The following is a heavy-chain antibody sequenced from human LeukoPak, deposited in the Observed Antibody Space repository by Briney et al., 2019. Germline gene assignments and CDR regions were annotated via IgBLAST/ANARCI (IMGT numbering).Heavy chain of an antibody. J-gene: IGHJ5*02. CDR2: IWADETNR. CDR1: GFTFSTYA. D-gene: IGHD6-13*01. Sequence: PGRSLRLSCAASGFTFSTYAVHWVRQAPGKGLEWVAVIWADETNRYYADSVKGRFTISKDNSKNTLFLQMNSLRAEDTAVYYCAGDRGAAPFDPWGQGTLVTVSS. V-gene: IGHV3-33*01. CDR3: AGDRGAAPFDP.